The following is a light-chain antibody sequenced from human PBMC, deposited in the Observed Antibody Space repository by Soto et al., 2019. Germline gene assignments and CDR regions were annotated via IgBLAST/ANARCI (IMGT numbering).Light chain of an antibody. CDR1: QDISNY. CDR3: QQYANLPPFT. CDR2: DAS. Sequence: DIQMTQSPSSLSASVGDRVTITCQASQDISNYLNWYQQKPGKAPKLLIYDASNLETGVPSRFSGSASGTDFTFTIRSLQPEDIATYYCQQYANLPPFTFGPGTKVDIK. V-gene: IGKV1-33*01. J-gene: IGKJ3*01.